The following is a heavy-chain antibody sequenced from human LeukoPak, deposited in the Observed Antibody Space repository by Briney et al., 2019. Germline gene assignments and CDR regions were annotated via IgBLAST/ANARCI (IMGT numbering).Heavy chain of an antibody. D-gene: IGHD2-21*02. CDR2: ISGSSNSI. V-gene: IGHV3-21*01. J-gene: IGHJ4*02. CDR3: ARGLCGGDCYDY. CDR1: GFTFSDFF. Sequence: KTGGSLRLSRAASGFTFSDFFLNWVRQAPGKGLEWVSAISGSSNSIYYADSAKGRFTISRDNAKNSVYLQMNSLRVEDTAVYYCARGLCGGDCYDYWGQGTLVTVSS.